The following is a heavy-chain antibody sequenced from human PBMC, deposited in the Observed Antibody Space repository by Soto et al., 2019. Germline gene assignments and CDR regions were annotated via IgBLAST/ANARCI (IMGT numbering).Heavy chain of an antibody. D-gene: IGHD3-10*01. V-gene: IGHV1-3*01. CDR1: GYTFTSYA. Sequence: ASVKVSCKASGYTFTSYAMHWVRQAPGQRLEWMGWINAGNGNTKYSQKFQGRVTITRDTSASTAYMELSSLRSEDTAVYYCARGQDYYGSGSYYNVGYYYGMDVWGQGTTVTVSS. CDR2: INAGNGNT. CDR3: ARGQDYYGSGSYYNVGYYYGMDV. J-gene: IGHJ6*02.